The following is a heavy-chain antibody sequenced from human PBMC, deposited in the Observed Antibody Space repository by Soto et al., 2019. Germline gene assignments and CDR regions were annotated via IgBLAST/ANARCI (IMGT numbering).Heavy chain of an antibody. CDR3: AKVTLWFGELLVSGFDY. Sequence: GGSLRLSCAASGFTFSSCAMSWVRQAPGKGLEWVSAISGSGGSTYYADSVKGRFTISRDNSKNTLYLQMNSLRAEDTAVYYCAKVTLWFGELLVSGFDYWGQGTLVTVSS. V-gene: IGHV3-23*01. CDR2: ISGSGGST. J-gene: IGHJ4*02. CDR1: GFTFSSCA. D-gene: IGHD3-10*01.